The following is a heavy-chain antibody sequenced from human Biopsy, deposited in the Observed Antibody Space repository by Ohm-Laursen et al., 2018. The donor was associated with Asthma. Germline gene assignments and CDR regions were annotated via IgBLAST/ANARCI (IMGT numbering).Heavy chain of an antibody. Sequence: SVKVSCKASGGTFSSYAISWVRQAPGQGLEWMGGIIPIFGTANYAQKFQGRVTITADESASTAYMELSSLRSEDTAVYYCARTYYDFLTGQVNDAFAIWGQGTMVTVSS. CDR2: IIPIFGTA. V-gene: IGHV1-69*13. J-gene: IGHJ3*02. CDR3: ARTYYDFLTGQVNDAFAI. CDR1: GGTFSSYA. D-gene: IGHD3-9*01.